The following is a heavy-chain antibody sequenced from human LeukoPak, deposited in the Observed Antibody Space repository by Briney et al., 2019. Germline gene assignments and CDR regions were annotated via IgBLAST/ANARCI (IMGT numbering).Heavy chain of an antibody. J-gene: IGHJ5*02. CDR3: AVGVPYSSSWYGGFDP. V-gene: IGHV1-2*02. D-gene: IGHD6-13*01. Sequence: ASVKVSCKASGYTFTGYYMHWVRQAPGQGLEWMGWINPNSGGTNYAQKFQGRVTMTRDTSISTAYMELSGLRSDDTAVYYCAVGVPYSSSWYGGFDPWGQGTLVTVSS. CDR2: INPNSGGT. CDR1: GYTFTGYY.